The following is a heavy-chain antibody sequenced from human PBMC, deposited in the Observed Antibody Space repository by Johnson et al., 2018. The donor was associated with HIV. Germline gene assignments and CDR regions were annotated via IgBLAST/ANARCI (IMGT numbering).Heavy chain of an antibody. D-gene: IGHD2-21*02. Sequence: VQLVESGGGVVQPGRSLRLSCAASGFTFSSYDMPWVRQAPGKGLEWVGRVKSKTDGGTIDYAAPVKGRFTISRDDSKNTLYLQMNSLKTEDTAVYYCARSVVVTAQSGIYAFDIWG. CDR1: GFTFSSYD. J-gene: IGHJ3*02. CDR3: ARSVVVTAQSGIYAFDI. V-gene: IGHV3-15*01. CDR2: VKSKTDGGTI.